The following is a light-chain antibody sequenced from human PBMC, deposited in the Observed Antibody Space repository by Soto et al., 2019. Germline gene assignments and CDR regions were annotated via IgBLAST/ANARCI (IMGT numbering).Light chain of an antibody. J-gene: IGKJ5*01. V-gene: IGKV3D-15*01. Sequence: EIVMTQSPATLSVSPGERATLSCRASQSISRSYFAWYQQKPGQAPRLLSYGPSSRATGIPDRFSGSGSGTDFTLTISSLQSEDFAVYYCQQYNTWPPLITFGQGTRLEI. CDR1: QSISRSY. CDR3: QQYNTWPPLIT. CDR2: GPS.